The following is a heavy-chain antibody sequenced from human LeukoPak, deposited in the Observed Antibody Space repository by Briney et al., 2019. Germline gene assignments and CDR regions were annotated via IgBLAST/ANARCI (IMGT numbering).Heavy chain of an antibody. CDR1: GFTFSTYV. V-gene: IGHV3-64*01. CDR2: ITSDGGST. D-gene: IGHD5-24*01. CDR3: ARSRDVFNLLDY. J-gene: IGHJ4*02. Sequence: GGSLRLSCAASGFTFSTYVMNWVRQAPGKGLEHVSSITSDGGSTYYASSVKGRFTVSRDNSKNTLYLQMGSLRVEDMAVYYCARSRDVFNLLDYWGQGTLVTVSP.